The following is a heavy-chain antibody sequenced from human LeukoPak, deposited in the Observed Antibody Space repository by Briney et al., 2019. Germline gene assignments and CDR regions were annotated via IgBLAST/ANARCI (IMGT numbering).Heavy chain of an antibody. J-gene: IGHJ4*02. Sequence: SETLSLTCTVSGGSISSKSHYWGWIRQPPGKGLEWIGSMYYSGSTYYNPSPQSRVTMSVDTSKNQFSLRLTSVTAADTAVYYCARHGSSEFDYWGQGTLVTVSS. V-gene: IGHV4-39*01. CDR1: GGSISSKSHY. CDR3: ARHGSSEFDY. CDR2: MYYSGST. D-gene: IGHD3-3*01.